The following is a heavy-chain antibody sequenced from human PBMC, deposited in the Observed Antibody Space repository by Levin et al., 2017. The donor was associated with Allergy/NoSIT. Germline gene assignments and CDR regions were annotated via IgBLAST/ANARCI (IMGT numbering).Heavy chain of an antibody. V-gene: IGHV3-30-3*01. CDR2: ISFDGSFK. Sequence: QPGGSLRLSCAASGFTFDMYNMHWVRQAPGKGLEWMTLISFDGSFKHSADFVMGRFNISRDNSKNTVYLQMNSLRVEDSGVYYCVREGGPTPRNLDYWGQGTLVTVSS. D-gene: IGHD1-14*01. CDR3: VREGGPTPRNLDY. CDR1: GFTFDMYN. J-gene: IGHJ4*02.